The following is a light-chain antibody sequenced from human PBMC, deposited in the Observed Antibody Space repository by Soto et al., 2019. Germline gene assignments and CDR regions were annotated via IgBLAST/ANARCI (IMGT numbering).Light chain of an antibody. Sequence: DIQMTQSPSTLSASVGDRVTITCRASQGISSWLAWYQQKPGKAPKLLIYDASSLESGVPSRFSGSGSGTEFTLTISSLQPDDFATYYCQQYNSYWRTFGRGTKVEIK. V-gene: IGKV1-5*01. CDR2: DAS. CDR3: QQYNSYWRT. CDR1: QGISSW. J-gene: IGKJ1*01.